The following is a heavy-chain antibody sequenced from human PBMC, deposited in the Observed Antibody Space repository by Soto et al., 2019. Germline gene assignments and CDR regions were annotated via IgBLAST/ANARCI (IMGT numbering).Heavy chain of an antibody. CDR3: AKDRWRDHFDY. D-gene: IGHD2-15*01. J-gene: IGHJ4*02. Sequence: QVQLVESGGGVVQPGRSLRLSCAASGFTFSSYGMHWVRQAPGKGLEWVAVISYDGSNKYYADSVKGRFTISRDNSKNTLYLQMNSLRAEDTAVYYCAKDRWRDHFDYWGQGTLVTVSS. CDR1: GFTFSSYG. V-gene: IGHV3-30*18. CDR2: ISYDGSNK.